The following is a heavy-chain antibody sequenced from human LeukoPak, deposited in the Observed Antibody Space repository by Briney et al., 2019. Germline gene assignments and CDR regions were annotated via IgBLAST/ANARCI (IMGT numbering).Heavy chain of an antibody. D-gene: IGHD6-13*01. V-gene: IGHV3-21*01. CDR1: GFTFSSYS. CDR3: AREDSSSYHNWFDP. CDR2: FTSRSRSI. Sequence: GGSLRLSCVASGFTFSSYSMTWVRQAPGKGLEWLSSFTSRSRSIYYADSVKGRFTISRDNAKNSLYLQMNSLRAEDTAVYYCAREDSSSYHNWFDPWGQGTLVTVSS. J-gene: IGHJ5*02.